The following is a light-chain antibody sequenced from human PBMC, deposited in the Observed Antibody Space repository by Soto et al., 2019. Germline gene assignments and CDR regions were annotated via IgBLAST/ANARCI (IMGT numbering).Light chain of an antibody. CDR1: SSDVGGYNY. Sequence: QSALTQPASVSGSPGQSGTISCTGTSSDVGGYNYVSWYQQHPGKAPKLMIYDVSNRPSGVSNRFSGSKSGYTASLTISGLQAEDEADYYCSSYTSSNTYVFGTGTKVTVL. V-gene: IGLV2-14*03. J-gene: IGLJ1*01. CDR3: SSYTSSNTYV. CDR2: DVS.